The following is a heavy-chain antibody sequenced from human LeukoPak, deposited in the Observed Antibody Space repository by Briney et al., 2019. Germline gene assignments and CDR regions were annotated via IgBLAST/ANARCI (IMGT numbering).Heavy chain of an antibody. CDR1: GGTFSSYA. CDR2: IIPILGTA. V-gene: IGHV1-69*13. CDR3: ARAMYSSGPREGYYYYGMDV. J-gene: IGHJ6*02. D-gene: IGHD6-19*01. Sequence: SVKVSCKASGGTFSSYAISWVRQAPGQGLEWMGGIIPILGTANYAQKFQGRVTITADESTGTAYMELSSLRSEDTAVYYCARAMYSSGPREGYYYYGMDVWGQGTTVTVSS.